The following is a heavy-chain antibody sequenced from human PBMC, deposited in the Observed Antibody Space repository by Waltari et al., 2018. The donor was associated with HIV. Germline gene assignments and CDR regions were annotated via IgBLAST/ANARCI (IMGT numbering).Heavy chain of an antibody. D-gene: IGHD1-7*01. Sequence: QVQLVQSGAEVKKPGASVKVSCKVSGYTLTELSMHWVRQAPGKGLEWMGGFDPEEGETIYAQKFQGRVTMTEDTSTDTAYMELSSLRSEDTAVYYCAIDLGGQLELRKGFDPWGQGTLVTVSS. J-gene: IGHJ5*02. CDR2: FDPEEGET. CDR3: AIDLGGQLELRKGFDP. V-gene: IGHV1-24*01. CDR1: GYTLTELS.